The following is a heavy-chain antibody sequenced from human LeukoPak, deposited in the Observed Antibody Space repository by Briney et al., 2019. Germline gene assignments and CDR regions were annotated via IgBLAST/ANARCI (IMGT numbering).Heavy chain of an antibody. V-gene: IGHV3-23*01. CDR2: ISGSGGST. D-gene: IGHD6-19*01. Sequence: PGRSLRLSCAASGFTFSSYGMHWVRQAPGKGLEWVSAISGSGGSTYYADSVKGRFTISRDNSKNTLYLQMNSLRAEDTAVYYCAKFARGQWHNYWGQGTLVTVSS. J-gene: IGHJ4*02. CDR3: AKFARGQWHNY. CDR1: GFTFSSYG.